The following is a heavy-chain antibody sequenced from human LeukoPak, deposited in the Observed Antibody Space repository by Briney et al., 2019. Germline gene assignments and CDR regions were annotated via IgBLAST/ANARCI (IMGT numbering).Heavy chain of an antibody. Sequence: PGRSLRLSCAASGFTFSSNAMHWVRQTPGKGLEWVAVISYDGNTKYYADSVKGRFTISRDNSENTLYLQVNSLRADDTALYYCARDFLPGAPDSFDYWGQGTLVTVSS. V-gene: IGHV3-30-3*01. CDR2: ISYDGNTK. CDR1: GFTFSSNA. CDR3: ARDFLPGAPDSFDY. J-gene: IGHJ4*02. D-gene: IGHD2-8*02.